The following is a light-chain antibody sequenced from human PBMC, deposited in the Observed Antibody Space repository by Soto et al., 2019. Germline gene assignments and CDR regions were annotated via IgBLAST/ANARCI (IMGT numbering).Light chain of an antibody. CDR2: GAS. CDR3: QQYNNWPPYT. Sequence: EIVMTQSPATLSVSTGERATLSCRASQSVSSNLAWYQQKPGQAPRLLIYGASTRATGIPARFSGSGSGTEFTLTISSLQSEDVAVYYCQQYNNWPPYTFGQGTKLEIK. J-gene: IGKJ2*01. V-gene: IGKV3-15*01. CDR1: QSVSSN.